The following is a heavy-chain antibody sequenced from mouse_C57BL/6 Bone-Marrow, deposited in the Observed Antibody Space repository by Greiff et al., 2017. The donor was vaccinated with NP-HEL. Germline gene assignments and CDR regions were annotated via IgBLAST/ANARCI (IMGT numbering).Heavy chain of an antibody. D-gene: IGHD2-10*02. V-gene: IGHV5-4*03. J-gene: IGHJ1*03. CDR3: ARYGKGYFDV. CDR1: GFTFSSYA. CDR2: ISDGGSYT. Sequence: EVMLVESGGGLVKPGGSLKLSCAASGFTFSSYAMSWVRQTPEKRLEWVATISDGGSYTYYPDNVKGRFTISRDNAKNNLYLQMSHLKSEDTAMYYCARYGKGYFDVWGTGTTVTVSS.